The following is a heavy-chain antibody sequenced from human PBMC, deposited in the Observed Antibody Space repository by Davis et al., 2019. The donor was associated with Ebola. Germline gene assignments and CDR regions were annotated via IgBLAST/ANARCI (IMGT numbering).Heavy chain of an antibody. CDR2: LYHGGGT. D-gene: IGHD6-25*01. J-gene: IGHJ4*02. CDR1: GGYISGYY. V-gene: IGHV4-59*01. Sequence: MPSETLSLTCTVSGGYISGYYWSWIRQPPGKGLEWIGNLYHGGGTNYSPSLKSRLTISVDTSKNQFSLKLSSVTAADTAVYYCAREKGAAANFDYWGQGTLVTVSS. CDR3: AREKGAAANFDY.